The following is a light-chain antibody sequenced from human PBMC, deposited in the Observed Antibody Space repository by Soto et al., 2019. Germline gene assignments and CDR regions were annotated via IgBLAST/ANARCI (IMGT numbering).Light chain of an antibody. CDR3: QVYNNWLPGLT. V-gene: IGKV3-15*01. CDR1: QRVSSN. CDR2: GVS. J-gene: IGKJ4*01. Sequence: LTQSPATLSVSPGERATLSCRASQRVSSNLAWYQQTPGRAPRLLIYGVSVRATGIPARFSGSGSGTEFTLTISSLQSEDFALYYCQVYNNWLPGLTFGGGTKVEIK.